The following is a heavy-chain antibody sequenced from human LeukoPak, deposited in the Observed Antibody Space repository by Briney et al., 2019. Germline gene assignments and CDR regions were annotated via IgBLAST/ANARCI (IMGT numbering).Heavy chain of an antibody. CDR3: AKGRYSSSWYGDY. J-gene: IGHJ4*02. CDR1: GFTFSSYS. D-gene: IGHD6-13*01. V-gene: IGHV3-21*04. Sequence: GGSLKLSCAASGFTFSSYSMNWVRQAPGKGLEWVSSISSSSSYIYYADSVKGRFTISRDNSKNTLYLQMNSLRAEDTAVYYCAKGRYSSSWYGDYWGQGTLVTVSS. CDR2: ISSSSSYI.